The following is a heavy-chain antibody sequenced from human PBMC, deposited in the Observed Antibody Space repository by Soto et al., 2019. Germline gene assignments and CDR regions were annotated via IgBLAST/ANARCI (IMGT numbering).Heavy chain of an antibody. CDR2: ISVNKGIT. CDR3: ARVWVRGEVDF. CDR1: GYSFNTYG. D-gene: IGHD3-10*01. J-gene: IGHJ4*02. V-gene: IGHV1-18*01. Sequence: QVQLVQSGGEVKKPGASVKVSCKASGYSFNTYGISWVREAPGQPLEWMGWISVNKGITNYAQKFQGRIIMTTDTSTSTAYMELRSLRFDDTAVYYCARVWVRGEVDFWGQGTLVTVSS.